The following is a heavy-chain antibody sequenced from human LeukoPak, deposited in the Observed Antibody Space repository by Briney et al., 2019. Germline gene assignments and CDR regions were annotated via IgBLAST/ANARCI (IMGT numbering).Heavy chain of an antibody. Sequence: SETLSLTCTVSGGSISSYYWSWIRQPPGKGLEWIGYIYYSGSTNYNPSLKSRVTISVDTSKNQFSLKLSSVTAADTAVYYCARARAASSSWYVGSVYYYYYMDVWGKGTTVTISS. V-gene: IGHV4-59*12. CDR2: IYYSGST. CDR3: ARARAASSSWYVGSVYYYYYMDV. J-gene: IGHJ6*03. CDR1: GGSISSYY. D-gene: IGHD6-13*01.